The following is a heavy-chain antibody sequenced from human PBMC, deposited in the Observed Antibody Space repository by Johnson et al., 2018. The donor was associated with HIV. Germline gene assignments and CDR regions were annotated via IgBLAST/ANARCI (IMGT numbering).Heavy chain of an antibody. Sequence: QVQLVESGGGVVQPERSLRLSCAASEFSFSTYAMRWVRQAPGKGLEGVAVISDDGTNTDYADAVKGRFTISRDNSKNTLYLQMNSLRAGDTAVYYCVRDGEDLQIAFDIWGQGTMVTVSS. J-gene: IGHJ3*02. CDR3: VRDGEDLQIAFDI. D-gene: IGHD3-10*01. CDR2: ISDDGTNT. CDR1: EFSFSTYA. V-gene: IGHV3-30-3*01.